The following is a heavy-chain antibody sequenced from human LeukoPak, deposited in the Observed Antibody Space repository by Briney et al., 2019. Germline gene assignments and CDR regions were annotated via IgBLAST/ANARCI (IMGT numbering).Heavy chain of an antibody. Sequence: SETLSLTCTVSGGSISSYYWSWIRQPPGKGLEWIGYIYYSGSTNYNPSLKSRVTISVDTSKNQFSLKPSSVTAADTAVYYCAGAGELIFDYRGQGTLVTVSS. J-gene: IGHJ4*02. D-gene: IGHD1-26*01. CDR2: IYYSGST. V-gene: IGHV4-59*08. CDR3: AGAGELIFDY. CDR1: GGSISSYY.